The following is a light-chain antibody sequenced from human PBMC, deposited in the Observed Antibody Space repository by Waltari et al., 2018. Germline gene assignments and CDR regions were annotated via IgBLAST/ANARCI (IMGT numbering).Light chain of an antibody. V-gene: IGLV3-25*03. CDR2: KDN. Sequence: SYELTQPPSVSVSPGQTARITCSGDEFPRPDVCWYQKKAGQAPLMVMYKDNERPSGIPDRFSGSGSGTTITLTISDVQAEDEADYYCQSADRSGSQWVFGGGTKLTVL. J-gene: IGLJ3*02. CDR3: QSADRSGSQWV. CDR1: EFPRPD.